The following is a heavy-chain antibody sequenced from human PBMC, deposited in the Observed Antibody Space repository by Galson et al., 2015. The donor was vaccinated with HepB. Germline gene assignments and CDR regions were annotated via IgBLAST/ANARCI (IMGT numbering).Heavy chain of an antibody. CDR3: AVNMKRGTSDY. CDR1: GFTISDYG. J-gene: IGHJ4*02. D-gene: IGHD1-1*01. V-gene: IGHV3-23*01. Sequence: SLRLSCAAAGFTISDYGIDWVRQPPGKGLEWVSGIGSSGRTYYTDSVKGRFTISRDNSKNTVFLQMNSLRAEDTAEYFCAVNMKRGTSDYWGLGTRVTVSS. CDR2: IGSSGRT.